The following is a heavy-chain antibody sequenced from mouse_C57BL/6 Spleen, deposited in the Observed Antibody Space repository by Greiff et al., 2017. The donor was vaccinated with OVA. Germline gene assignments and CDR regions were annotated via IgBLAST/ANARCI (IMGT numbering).Heavy chain of an antibody. CDR2: ISYDGSN. CDR1: GYSITSGYY. CDR3: ARDLRVYAMDY. V-gene: IGHV3-6*01. Sequence: DVKLQESGPGLVKPSQSLSLTCSVTGYSITSGYYWNWIRQFPGNKLEWMGYISYDGSNNYNPSLKNRISITRDTSKNQFFLKLNSVTTEDTATYYCARDLRVYAMDYWGQGTSVTVSS. J-gene: IGHJ4*01.